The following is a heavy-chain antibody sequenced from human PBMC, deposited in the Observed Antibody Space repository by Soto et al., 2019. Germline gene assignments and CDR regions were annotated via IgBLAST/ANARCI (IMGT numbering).Heavy chain of an antibody. CDR1: GFTFRDYW. D-gene: IGHD2-8*01. Sequence: EVQLVESGGGLVRPGGSLRLSCAVSGFTFRDYWMSWVRQAPGKGLEWVANVKQDGSDEYYVDSMKGRISISRDNAGNSLHLQMNSLRAEDTAVYFCVRVDKILYSSNDFWGQGTLVTVSS. CDR2: VKQDGSDE. V-gene: IGHV3-7*03. J-gene: IGHJ4*02. CDR3: VRVDKILYSSNDF.